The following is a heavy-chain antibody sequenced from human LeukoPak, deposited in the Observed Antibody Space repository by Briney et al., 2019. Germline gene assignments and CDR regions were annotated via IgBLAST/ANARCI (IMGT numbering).Heavy chain of an antibody. CDR2: INHSGST. CDR3: ARVYSGYGGRSHAFDI. J-gene: IGHJ3*02. D-gene: IGHD5-12*01. Sequence: SETLSLTCAVYGGSFSGYYWSWIRQPPGKGLEWIGEINHSGSTNYNPSLKSRVTISVDMSKNQFSLKLSSVTAADTAVYYCARVYSGYGGRSHAFDIWGQGTMVTVSS. V-gene: IGHV4-34*01. CDR1: GGSFSGYY.